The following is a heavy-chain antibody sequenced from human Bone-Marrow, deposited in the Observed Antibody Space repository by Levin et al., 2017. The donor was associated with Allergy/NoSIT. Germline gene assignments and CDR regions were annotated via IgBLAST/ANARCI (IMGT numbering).Heavy chain of an antibody. D-gene: IGHD1-26*01. CDR1: GLTFNNAW. CDR3: STGATYYLY. V-gene: IGHV3-15*07. J-gene: IGHJ4*02. Sequence: SCEASGLTFNNAWLNWVRQAPGKGLEWVGRIKSKADGETTDYAAPVKGRFTISRDDSKNTLFLQMNRLQTEDTAVYYCSTGATYYLYWSQGHLVTVSS. CDR2: IKSKADGETT.